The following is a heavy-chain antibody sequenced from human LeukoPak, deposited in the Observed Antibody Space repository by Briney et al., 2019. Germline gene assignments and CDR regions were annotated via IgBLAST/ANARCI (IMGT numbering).Heavy chain of an antibody. Sequence: SETLSLTCTVSGGSISNYYWNWIRQPPGKGLEWIGYIYYSGSTNYNPSLKSRVTISVDTSKNQFSLKLSSVTAADTAVYYCARGRPYYDFWSGPQDYYYMDVWGKGTPVTVSS. J-gene: IGHJ6*03. CDR2: IYYSGST. D-gene: IGHD3-3*01. CDR1: GGSISNYY. V-gene: IGHV4-59*01. CDR3: ARGRPYYDFWSGPQDYYYMDV.